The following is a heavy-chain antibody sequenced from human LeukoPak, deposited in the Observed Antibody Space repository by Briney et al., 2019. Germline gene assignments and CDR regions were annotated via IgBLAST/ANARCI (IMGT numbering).Heavy chain of an antibody. CDR2: ISSSSSTI. D-gene: IGHD3-9*01. V-gene: IGHV3-48*02. J-gene: IGHJ4*02. Sequence: PGGSLRLSCAASGFTFSSYSMNWVRQAPGKGLEWASYISSSSSTIYYADSVKGRFTISRDNAKNSLYLQMNSLRDEDTAVYYCARDSPHLYYDILTGFKRFDYWGQRTLVTVSS. CDR3: ARDSPHLYYDILTGFKRFDY. CDR1: GFTFSSYS.